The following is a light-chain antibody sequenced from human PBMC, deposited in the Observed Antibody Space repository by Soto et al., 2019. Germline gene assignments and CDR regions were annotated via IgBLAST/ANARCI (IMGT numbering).Light chain of an antibody. V-gene: IGKV3D-7*01. J-gene: IGKJ4*01. CDR1: QNISSSS. CDR2: GAS. Sequence: IVLTQSPVTLSVSPGERATLSCRASQNISSSSLTWCQQKPGQAPGLLIYGASTRATAIPARFSGSGSGTDFTLTVSSLQPEDFAVYYCQHDYNLLTFGGGTKVDIK. CDR3: QHDYNLLT.